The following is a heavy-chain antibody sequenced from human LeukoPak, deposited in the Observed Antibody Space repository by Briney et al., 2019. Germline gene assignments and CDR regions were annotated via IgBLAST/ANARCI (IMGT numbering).Heavy chain of an antibody. Sequence: SETLSLTCTASGGSISSYYWSWIRQPPGKGLEWIGYIYYSGSTNYNPSLKSRVTISVDTSKNQFSLKLSSVTAADTAVYYCARDHYDFWSGYYTGSRFDPWGQGTLVTVSS. D-gene: IGHD3-3*01. CDR1: GGSISSYY. V-gene: IGHV4-59*01. CDR2: IYYSGST. J-gene: IGHJ5*02. CDR3: ARDHYDFWSGYYTGSRFDP.